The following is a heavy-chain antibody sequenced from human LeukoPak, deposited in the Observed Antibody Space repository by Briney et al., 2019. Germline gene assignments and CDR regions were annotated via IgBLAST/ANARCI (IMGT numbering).Heavy chain of an antibody. Sequence: PSETLSLTCAVYGGSFSGYCWSWIRQPPGKGLEWIGEINHSGSTNYNPSLKSRVTISVDTSKNQFSLKLSSVTAADTAVYYCARQRWLQLTDYWGQGTLVTVSS. CDR3: ARQRWLQLTDY. J-gene: IGHJ4*02. D-gene: IGHD5-24*01. CDR2: INHSGST. CDR1: GGSFSGYC. V-gene: IGHV4-34*01.